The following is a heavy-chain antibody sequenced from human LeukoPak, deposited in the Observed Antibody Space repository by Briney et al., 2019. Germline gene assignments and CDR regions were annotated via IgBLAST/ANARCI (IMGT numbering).Heavy chain of an antibody. J-gene: IGHJ6*02. CDR3: ARAPHVLLWFGELLKTHYYGMDV. CDR1: GYTFTSYD. CDR2: MNPNSGNT. V-gene: IGHV1-8*01. D-gene: IGHD3-10*01. Sequence: ASVKVSRKASGYTFTSYDINWVRQATGQGLEWMGWMNPNSGNTGYAQKFQGRVTMTRNTSISTAYMELSSLRSEDTAVYYCARAPHVLLWFGELLKTHYYGMDVWGQGTTVTVSS.